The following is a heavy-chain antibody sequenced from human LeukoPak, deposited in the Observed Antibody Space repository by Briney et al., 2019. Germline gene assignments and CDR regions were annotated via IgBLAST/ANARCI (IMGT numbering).Heavy chain of an antibody. Sequence: SETLSLTCAVSGYSISSGYYWGWIRQPPGKGLEWIGSIYHSGSTYYNPSLKSRVTISVDTSKNQFSLKLSPVTAADTVVYYCARRYCSSTSCRQYYYYYYYMDVWGKGTTVTVSS. D-gene: IGHD2-2*01. CDR2: IYHSGST. CDR1: GYSISSGYY. J-gene: IGHJ6*03. V-gene: IGHV4-38-2*01. CDR3: ARRYCSSTSCRQYYYYYYYMDV.